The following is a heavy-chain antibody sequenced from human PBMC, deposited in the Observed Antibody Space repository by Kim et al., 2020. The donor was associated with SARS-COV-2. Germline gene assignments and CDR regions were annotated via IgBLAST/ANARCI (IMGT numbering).Heavy chain of an antibody. CDR3: TTFPVRGLSAFDI. Sequence: GGSLRLSCAASRFTFSNAWMSWVRQAPGRGLEWVGRIKSKTDGGTTDYAAPVKGRFTISRDDSKNTLYLQMSSLQTEDTAVYYCTTFPVRGLSAFDIWCQGPMVTVPS. D-gene: IGHD6-19*01. CDR2: IKSKTDGGTT. CDR1: RFTFSNAW. J-gene: IGHJ3*02. V-gene: IGHV3-15*01.